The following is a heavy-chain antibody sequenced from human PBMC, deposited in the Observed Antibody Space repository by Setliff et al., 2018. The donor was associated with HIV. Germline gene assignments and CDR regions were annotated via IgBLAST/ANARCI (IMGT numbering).Heavy chain of an antibody. CDR3: DY. Sequence: PSETLSLTCTVSGASILSSGGHFWGWIRQPPGGGLEWLATVYFLGNTKDTSKNQVVLTMTNMDPVDAATYYCAHRHPRGYSGYHFDYWGQGTLVTVSS. V-gene: IGHV4-39*01. D-gene: IGHD5-12*01. CDR1: GASILSSGGHF. CDR2: VYFLGNT. J-gene: IGHJ4*02.